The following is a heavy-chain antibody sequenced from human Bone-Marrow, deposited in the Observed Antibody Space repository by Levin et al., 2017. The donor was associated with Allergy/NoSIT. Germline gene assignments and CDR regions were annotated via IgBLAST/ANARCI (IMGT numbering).Heavy chain of an antibody. V-gene: IGHV4-59*01. J-gene: IGHJ4*02. CDR3: ARAAHPRMVRGAAGHFDY. CDR1: GGSISSYY. Sequence: SETLSLTCTVSGGSISSYYWSWIRQPPGKGLEWIGYIYYSGSTNYNPSLKSRVTISVDTSKNQFSLKLSSVTAADTAVYYCARAAHPRMVRGAAGHFDYWGQGTLVTVSS. D-gene: IGHD3-10*01. CDR2: IYYSGST.